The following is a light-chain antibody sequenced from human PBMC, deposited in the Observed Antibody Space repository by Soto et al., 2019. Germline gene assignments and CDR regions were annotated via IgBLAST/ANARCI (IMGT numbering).Light chain of an antibody. J-gene: IGKJ1*01. CDR1: QSVLYSSNNKNY. CDR2: WAS. V-gene: IGKV4-1*01. Sequence: DIVMTQSPDSLAVSLGERATINCKSSQSVLYSSNNKNYLAWYQQKPGQPPKLLIYWASIRESGVPDRFSGSGSATEFSLTISSLQAGDVAVYYCQQYYITPPTFGQGTKVDIK. CDR3: QQYYITPPT.